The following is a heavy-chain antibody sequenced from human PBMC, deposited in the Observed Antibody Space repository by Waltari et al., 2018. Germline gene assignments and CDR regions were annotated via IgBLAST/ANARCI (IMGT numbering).Heavy chain of an antibody. D-gene: IGHD3-10*01. CDR2: ISVSGTYM. J-gene: IGHJ4*01. CDR3: AKLWDYGTTWAGAFDC. V-gene: IGHV3-21*04. Sequence: EVQLVESGGGLVKPGGSLRLSCTASGFTFSTYNMNWVRQAPGKGLEWVSSISVSGTYMSYADSVKGRFTISRDNAKNSLSLQMNSLGAEDTAVYYCAKLWDYGTTWAGAFDCWGQEPWSPSPQ. CDR1: GFTFSTYN.